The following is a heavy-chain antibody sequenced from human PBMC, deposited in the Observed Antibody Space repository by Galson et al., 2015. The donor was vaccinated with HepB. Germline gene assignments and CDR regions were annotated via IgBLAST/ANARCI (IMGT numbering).Heavy chain of an antibody. J-gene: IGHJ3*02. CDR1: GFTFSSYA. V-gene: IGHV3-30-3*01. CDR2: ISYDGSNK. CDR3: AREQGVGGTHDAFDI. D-gene: IGHD2-15*01. Sequence: SLRLSCAASGFTFSSYAMHWVRQAPGKGLEWVAVISYDGSNKYYADSVKGRFTISRDNSKNTLYLQMNSLRAEDTAVYYCAREQGVGGTHDAFDIWGQGTMVTVSS.